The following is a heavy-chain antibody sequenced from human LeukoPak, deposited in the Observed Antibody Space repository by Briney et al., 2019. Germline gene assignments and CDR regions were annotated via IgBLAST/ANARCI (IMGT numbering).Heavy chain of an antibody. CDR2: ISTSSSYI. Sequence: PGGSLRLSCAASGFTFSSYAMNWVRQAPGKGLEWVSSISTSSSYIYYADSVKGRFTIARDNAKNSLYLQMDSLRAEVTAVYYCARGYDFGSGSFFDYWGQGTLVTVSS. CDR3: ARGYDFGSGSFFDY. D-gene: IGHD3-10*01. V-gene: IGHV3-21*01. CDR1: GFTFSSYA. J-gene: IGHJ4*02.